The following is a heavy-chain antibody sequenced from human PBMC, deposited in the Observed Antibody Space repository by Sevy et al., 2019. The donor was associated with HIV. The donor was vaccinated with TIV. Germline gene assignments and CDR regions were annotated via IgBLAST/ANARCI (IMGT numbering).Heavy chain of an antibody. D-gene: IGHD1-1*01. CDR1: GYTFTRYG. CDR3: GRMDWNGAFGKSLAYYYYGMDV. V-gene: IGHV1-18*01. CDR2: ISSHNDNT. Sequence: GESLKISCKASGYTFTRYGISWVRQAPGQGLEWMGWISSHNDNTKYAPNLQGRVTMTTDTSTSTAYMELRSLRSDDTAVYCCGRMDWNGAFGKSLAYYYYGMDVWGQGTTVTVSS. J-gene: IGHJ6*02.